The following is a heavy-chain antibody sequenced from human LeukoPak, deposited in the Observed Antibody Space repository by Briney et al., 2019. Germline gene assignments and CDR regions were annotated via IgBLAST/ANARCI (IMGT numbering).Heavy chain of an antibody. J-gene: IGHJ5*02. CDR2: IIPIFGTG. CDR3: ARGGGYSAGHETFLDP. CDR1: GGTFSSYA. D-gene: IGHD5-18*01. Sequence: GASVKVSCKASGGTFSSYAISWVRQAPGQGLEWMGGIIPIFGTGNYAQKFQGRVTITADKSTSTAYMELSSLRSEDTAVYYCARGGGYSAGHETFLDPWGQGTLVTVSS. V-gene: IGHV1-69*06.